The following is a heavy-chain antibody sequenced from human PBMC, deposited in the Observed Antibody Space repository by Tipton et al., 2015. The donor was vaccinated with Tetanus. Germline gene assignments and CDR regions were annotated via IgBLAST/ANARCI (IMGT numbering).Heavy chain of an antibody. CDR2: IHYTGST. D-gene: IGHD3-22*01. V-gene: IGHV4-59*01. CDR3: AKGAARYYYDLSLPT. J-gene: IGHJ5*02. CDR1: GASISGYY. Sequence: TLSLTCSVSGASISGYYWNWIRQPPGKGLEWIGYIHYTGSTNYNPSLKSRVTLSSDTSKAQFSLKLISVTPADTAVYYCAKGAARYYYDLSLPTWGQGTLVTVSS.